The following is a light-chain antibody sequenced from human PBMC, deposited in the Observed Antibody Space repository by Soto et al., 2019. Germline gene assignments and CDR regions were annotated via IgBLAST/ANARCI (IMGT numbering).Light chain of an antibody. CDR3: QQYGTSLTWT. CDR1: QSVSSN. Sequence: EILMTQSPATLSVSPGDRATLSCRASQSVSSNLAWYQQKPGQAPRLLIYGASSRATGIPDRFSGSGSGTDFTLTISRLEPEDLAVYYCQQYGTSLTWTFGQGTKV. J-gene: IGKJ1*01. V-gene: IGKV3-20*01. CDR2: GAS.